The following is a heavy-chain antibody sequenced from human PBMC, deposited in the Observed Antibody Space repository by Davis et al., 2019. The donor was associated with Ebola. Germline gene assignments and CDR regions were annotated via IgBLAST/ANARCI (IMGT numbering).Heavy chain of an antibody. J-gene: IGHJ6*02. CDR3: ASPINGSSGYFTWGYYYYGMDV. CDR1: GYTFTSYG. D-gene: IGHD3-22*01. V-gene: IGHV1-18*01. CDR2: ISAYNGNT. Sequence: ASVKVSCKASGYTFTSYGISWVRQAPGQGPEWMGWISAYNGNTNYAQKFQGRVTRTRDTSTSPVYMELSSLRSEDTAVYYCASPINGSSGYFTWGYYYYGMDVWGQGTTVTVSS.